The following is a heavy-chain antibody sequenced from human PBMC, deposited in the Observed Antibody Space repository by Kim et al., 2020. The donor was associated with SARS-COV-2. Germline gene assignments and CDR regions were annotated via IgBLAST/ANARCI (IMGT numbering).Heavy chain of an antibody. CDR1: GGSVSSGSYY. J-gene: IGHJ4*02. CDR3: ARGGGWTRNY. V-gene: IGHV4-61*01. D-gene: IGHD6-19*01. Sequence: SETLSLTCTVSGGSVSSGSYYWSWIRQPPGKGLEWIGYIYYSGSTNYNPSLKSRVTISVDTSKNQFSLKLSSVTAADTAVYYCARGGGWTRNYWGQGTLVTVSS. CDR2: IYYSGST.